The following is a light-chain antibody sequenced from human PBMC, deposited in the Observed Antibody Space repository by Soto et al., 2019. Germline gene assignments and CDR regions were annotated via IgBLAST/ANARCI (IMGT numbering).Light chain of an antibody. V-gene: IGKV1-33*01. CDR3: QQYDNLLL. Sequence: DIQMTQSPSSLSASVGDRVTITCQASQDITNSLNWYQQKPGKAPKFLIYDASNLETGVPSGFSGSGSETNFTFTIGSLQPEYIATYYCQQYDNLLLFGQGTRLEI. CDR1: QDITNS. CDR2: DAS. J-gene: IGKJ5*01.